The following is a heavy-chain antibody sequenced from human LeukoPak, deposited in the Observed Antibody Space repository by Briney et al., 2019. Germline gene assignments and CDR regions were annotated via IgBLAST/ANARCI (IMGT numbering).Heavy chain of an antibody. CDR3: TRVGYIDEGIDY. CDR2: IKQDGSKK. J-gene: IGHJ4*02. CDR1: GFTFSDYY. D-gene: IGHD5-24*01. V-gene: IGHV3-7*04. Sequence: GGSLRLSCAASGFTFSDYYMSWIRQAPGKGLEWVANIKQDGSKKSYVDSVKGRFTISRDNAKNSLYLQMNSLRAEDTAIYYCTRVGYIDEGIDYWGQGTLVTVSS.